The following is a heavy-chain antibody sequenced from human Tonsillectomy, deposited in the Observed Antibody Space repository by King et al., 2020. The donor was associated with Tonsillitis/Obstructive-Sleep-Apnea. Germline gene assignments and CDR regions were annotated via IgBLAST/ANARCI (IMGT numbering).Heavy chain of an antibody. D-gene: IGHD4-17*01. CDR1: GGSFSGYY. J-gene: IGHJ4*02. V-gene: IGHV4-34*01. Sequence: VQLPQWGAGLLKPSETLSLTCAVYGGSFSGYYWSWIRQPPGKGLEWIGEINHSGSTNYNPSLKSRVTISVDTSKNQFSLKLSSVTAADTAVYYCARRDDYGDYSRFFHFDYWGQGTLVTVSS. CDR3: ARRDDYGDYSRFFHFDY. CDR2: INHSGST.